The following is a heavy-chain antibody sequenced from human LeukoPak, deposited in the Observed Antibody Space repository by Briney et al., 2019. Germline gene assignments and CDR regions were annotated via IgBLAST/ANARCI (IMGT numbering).Heavy chain of an antibody. CDR3: HSSGWTNTKNYYYYYMDV. CDR2: IYSGGST. J-gene: IGHJ6*03. CDR1: GFTVSSNY. V-gene: IGHV3-53*01. Sequence: GGSLRLSCAASGFTVSSNYMSWVRQAPGKGLEWVSVIYSGGSTYYADSVKGRFTISRDNSKNTLYLQMNSLRAEDTAVYYCHSSGWTNTKNYYYYYMDVWGKGTTVTISS. D-gene: IGHD6-19*01.